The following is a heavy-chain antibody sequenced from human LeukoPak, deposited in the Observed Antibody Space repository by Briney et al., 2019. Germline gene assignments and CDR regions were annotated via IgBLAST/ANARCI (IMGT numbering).Heavy chain of an antibody. V-gene: IGHV3-21*01. Sequence: GGSLRLSCAASGFTFSSYSMNWVRQAPGKGLEWVSSISSSSSYIYYADSVKGRFTISRDNAKNSLYLQMNSLRAEGTAVYYCARMGPYYDSSGYLFDYWGQGTLVTVSS. CDR3: ARMGPYYDSSGYLFDY. D-gene: IGHD3-22*01. CDR2: ISSSSSYI. CDR1: GFTFSSYS. J-gene: IGHJ4*02.